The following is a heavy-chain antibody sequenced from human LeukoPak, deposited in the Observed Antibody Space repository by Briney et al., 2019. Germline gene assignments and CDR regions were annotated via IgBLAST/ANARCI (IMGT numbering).Heavy chain of an antibody. CDR2: INAGNGNT. D-gene: IGHD3-10*01. CDR3: ARDAYYYGSGSYYYYYYYGMDV. J-gene: IGHJ6*02. CDR1: GYTFTSYA. V-gene: IGHV1-3*01. Sequence: EASVKVSCKASGYTFTSYAMHWVRQAPGQRLEWMGWINAGNGNTKYSQKFQGRVTITRDTSASTAYMELSSLRSEDTAVYYCARDAYYYGSGSYYYYYYYGMDVWGQGTTVTVSS.